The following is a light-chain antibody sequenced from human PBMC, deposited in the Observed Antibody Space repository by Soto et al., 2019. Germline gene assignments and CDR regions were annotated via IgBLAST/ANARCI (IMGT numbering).Light chain of an antibody. CDR3: QQYGDSPWT. CDR2: GVS. J-gene: IGKJ1*01. V-gene: IGKV3-20*01. CDR1: QSVSSSY. Sequence: EIVWTQSPGTLSLSPGERASLSCRASQSVSSSYLAWYQQKPGQAPRILIYGVSSRATGIPDRFSGSGSGTDFTLTVSRLEPEDFAVYYCQQYGDSPWTFGQGTKVEIK.